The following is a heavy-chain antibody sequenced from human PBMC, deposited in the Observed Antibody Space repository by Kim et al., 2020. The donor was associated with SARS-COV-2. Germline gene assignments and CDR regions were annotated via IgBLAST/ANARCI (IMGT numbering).Heavy chain of an antibody. CDR3: ARDRGLLWFGETQGGMDV. Sequence: ASVKVSCKASGYTFTSYAMHWVRQAPGQRLEWMGWINAGNGNTKYSQKFQGRVTITRDTSASTAYMELSSLRSEDTAVYYCARDRGLLWFGETQGGMDVWGQGTTVTVSS. CDR1: GYTFTSYA. D-gene: IGHD3-10*01. V-gene: IGHV1-3*01. CDR2: INAGNGNT. J-gene: IGHJ6*02.